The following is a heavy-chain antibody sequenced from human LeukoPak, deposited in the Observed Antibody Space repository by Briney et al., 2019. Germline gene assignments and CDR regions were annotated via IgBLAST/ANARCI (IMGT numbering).Heavy chain of an antibody. Sequence: PSETLSLTCTVSGGSISSYYWSWIRQPPGKGLEWRGYIYYSGSTNYNPSLKSRVTISVDTSKNQFSLKLSSVTAADTAVYYCARDRVGQQLVGRNYYYYYMDVWGKGTTVTISS. J-gene: IGHJ6*03. D-gene: IGHD6-13*01. CDR2: IYYSGST. CDR1: GGSISSYY. CDR3: ARDRVGQQLVGRNYYYYYMDV. V-gene: IGHV4-59*01.